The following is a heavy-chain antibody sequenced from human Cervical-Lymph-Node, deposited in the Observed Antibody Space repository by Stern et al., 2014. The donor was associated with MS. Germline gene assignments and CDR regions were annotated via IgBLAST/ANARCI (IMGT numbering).Heavy chain of an antibody. CDR3: ANLFSLYNDHVDY. Sequence: EVQLVESGGGFVQPGGSLRLSCAASGFTFSSYWMHWVRQVPGKGLLWVSRINSDGSTTNYADSVKGRFTISRDNTKNTLYLQMNSLRADDTAVYYCANLFSLYNDHVDYWGQGTLVTVSS. J-gene: IGHJ4*02. CDR1: GFTFSSYW. V-gene: IGHV3-74*01. D-gene: IGHD3-3*01. CDR2: INSDGSTT.